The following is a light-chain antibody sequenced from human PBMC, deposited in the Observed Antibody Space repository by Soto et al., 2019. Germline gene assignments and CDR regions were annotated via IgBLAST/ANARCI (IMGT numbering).Light chain of an antibody. V-gene: IGKV3-11*01. J-gene: IGKJ4*01. CDR2: DVS. CDR1: QNIRSN. Sequence: EIVLTQSPGTLSLSPGQRATLSCRASQNIRSNYVAWYQQKPGQAPRLLIHDVSDRATGIPARFSGSGSGTDFTLTISSLEPEDFAVYYCQQRSSWPLTFGGGTKVDIK. CDR3: QQRSSWPLT.